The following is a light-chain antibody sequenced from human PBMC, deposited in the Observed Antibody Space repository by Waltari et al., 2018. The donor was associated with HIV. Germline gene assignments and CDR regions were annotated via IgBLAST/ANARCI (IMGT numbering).Light chain of an antibody. J-gene: IGLJ2*01. CDR1: SSNIGSNY. CDR2: RKN. CDR3: AAWDDSLSGVV. V-gene: IGLV1-47*01. Sequence: QSVLTQPPSASGTPGQRVTISCSGSSSNIGSNYVYWYQQLPGTAPKLLIYRKNQRPSGVPDRFSGSKSGTSASLAISGLRSEDEADYYCAAWDDSLSGVVVGGGTKLTVL.